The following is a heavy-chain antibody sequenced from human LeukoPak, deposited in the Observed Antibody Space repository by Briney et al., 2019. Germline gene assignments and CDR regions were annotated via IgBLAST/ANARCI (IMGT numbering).Heavy chain of an antibody. D-gene: IGHD6-6*01. V-gene: IGHV3-72*01. CDR3: ARSRPFYYYYGMDV. CDR1: GFTFSDHY. Sequence: PGGSLRLSCAASGFTFSDHYMDWVRQAPGKGLEWVGRTRNKANSYTTEYAASVKGRFTISRDDSKNSLYLQMNSLKTEDTAVYYCARSRPFYYYYGMDVWGQGTRSPSP. J-gene: IGHJ6*02. CDR2: TRNKANSYTT.